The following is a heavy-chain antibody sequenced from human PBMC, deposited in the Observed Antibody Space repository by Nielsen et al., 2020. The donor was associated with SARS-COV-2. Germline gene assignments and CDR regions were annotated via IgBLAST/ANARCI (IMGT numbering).Heavy chain of an antibody. CDR2: INPNSGGT. CDR1: GYTFTGYY. V-gene: IGHV1-2*02. CDR3: AREPGSARNGMDV. J-gene: IGHJ6*02. D-gene: IGHD3-10*01. Sequence: ASVKVSCKASGYTFTGYYMHWVRQAPGQGVEWMGWINPNSGGTNYAQKFQGRVTMTRDTSISTAYMELSRLRSDDTAVYYCAREPGSARNGMDVWGQGTTVTVSS.